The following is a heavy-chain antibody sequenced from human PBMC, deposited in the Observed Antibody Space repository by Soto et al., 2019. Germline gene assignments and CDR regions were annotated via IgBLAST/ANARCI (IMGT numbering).Heavy chain of an antibody. V-gene: IGHV3-23*04. CDR2: ISGSGGST. Sequence: EVQLVDSGGGLVQPGGSLRLSCAASGFTFSSYAMSWVRQAPGKGLEWVSAISGSGGSTYYADSVKGRFTISRDNSKNTLYLQMNSLRAEDTAVYYCANSRWDCSSTSCYYNYWGQGTLVTVSS. CDR1: GFTFSSYA. D-gene: IGHD2-2*01. J-gene: IGHJ4*02. CDR3: ANSRWDCSSTSCYYNY.